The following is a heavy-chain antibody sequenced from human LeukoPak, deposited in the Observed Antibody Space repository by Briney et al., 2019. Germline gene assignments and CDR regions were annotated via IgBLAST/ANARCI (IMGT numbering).Heavy chain of an antibody. Sequence: GASVKVSCKASGYTFTSYDINWVRQAPGQGLEWMGIINPSGGSTSYAQKFQGRVTMTRDTSTSTVYMELSSLRSEDTAVYYCARALAYCGGDCSSATYYYYYGMDVWGQGTTVTVSS. CDR2: INPSGGST. CDR3: ARALAYCGGDCSSATYYYYYGMDV. V-gene: IGHV1-46*01. J-gene: IGHJ6*02. D-gene: IGHD2-21*02. CDR1: GYTFTSYD.